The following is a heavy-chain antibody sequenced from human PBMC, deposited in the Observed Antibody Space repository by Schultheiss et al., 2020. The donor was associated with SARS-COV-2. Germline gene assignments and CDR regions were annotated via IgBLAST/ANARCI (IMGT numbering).Heavy chain of an antibody. D-gene: IGHD1-26*01. J-gene: IGHJ4*02. V-gene: IGHV4-59*01. Sequence: GSLRLSCTVSGGSISSYYWSWIRQPPGKGLEWIGYIYYSGSTNYNPSLKSRVTISVDTSKNQFSLKLSSVTAADTAVYYCARDRPGMVVHYWGQGTLVTVSS. CDR1: GGSISSYY. CDR2: IYYSGST. CDR3: ARDRPGMVVHY.